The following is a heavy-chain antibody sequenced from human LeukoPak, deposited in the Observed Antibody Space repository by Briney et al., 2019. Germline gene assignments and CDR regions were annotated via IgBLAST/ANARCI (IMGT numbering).Heavy chain of an antibody. CDR3: AKNGNYGDYFDY. Sequence: GRSLRLSCAASGFTFDDYFMRWVRQAPGKGLEWVSGINWNSNTIRYADSVKGRFTISRDNAKNSPYLQMNSLRAEDTALYYCAKNGNYGDYFDYWGQGTLVTVSS. CDR1: GFTFDDYF. J-gene: IGHJ4*02. V-gene: IGHV3-9*01. D-gene: IGHD4-17*01. CDR2: INWNSNTI.